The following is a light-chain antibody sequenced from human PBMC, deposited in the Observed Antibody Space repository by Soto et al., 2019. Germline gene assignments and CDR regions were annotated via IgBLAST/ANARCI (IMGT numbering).Light chain of an antibody. V-gene: IGKV4-1*01. J-gene: IGKJ4*01. CDR1: QTVLFSSNNKNY. CDR2: WAS. CDR3: QQNYDPPPFT. Sequence: DIVMTQSPDSLAVSLGERATINCRSSQTVLFSSNNKNYLAWYQQKPGHPPKLLIYWASTRESGVPDRFSGSGSGTDFTLTISSMQAEDVAGYYCQQNYDPPPFTFGGGTKVEIK.